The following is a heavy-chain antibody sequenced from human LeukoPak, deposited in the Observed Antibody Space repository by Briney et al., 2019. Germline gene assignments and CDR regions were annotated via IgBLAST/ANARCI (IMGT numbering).Heavy chain of an antibody. CDR3: ARGYYDVLTNYPKNFDQ. CDR1: GGSIISADHF. Sequence: PSETLSLTCTVSGGSIISADHFWSWIRQPPGKGLEWTGYIFYSGSTYYKSSPKSRLTISVDTSKNQFSLKLGSVTAADTAVYYCARGYYDVLTNYPKNFDQWGQGTLVTVSS. D-gene: IGHD3-9*01. V-gene: IGHV4-30-4*01. J-gene: IGHJ4*02. CDR2: IFYSGST.